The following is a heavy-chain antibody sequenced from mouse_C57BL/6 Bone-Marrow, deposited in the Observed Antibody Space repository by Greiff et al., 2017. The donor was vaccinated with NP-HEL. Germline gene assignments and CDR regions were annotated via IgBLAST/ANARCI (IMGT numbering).Heavy chain of an antibody. J-gene: IGHJ2*01. CDR2: ISNLAYSI. V-gene: IGHV5-15*01. CDR3: ARYYGNYFDY. Sequence: EVMLVESGGGLVQPGGSLKLSCAASGFTFSDYGMAWVRQAPRKGPEWVAFISNLAYSIYYADTVTGRFTISRENAKNTLYLEMSSLRSEDTAMYYCARYYGNYFDYWGQGTTLTVSS. CDR1: GFTFSDYG. D-gene: IGHD1-1*01.